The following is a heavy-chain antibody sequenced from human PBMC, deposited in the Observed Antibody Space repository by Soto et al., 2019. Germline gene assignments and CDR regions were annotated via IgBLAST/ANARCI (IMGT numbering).Heavy chain of an antibody. Sequence: GGSLRLSCAASGFTFSSYSMNWVRQAPGKGLEWVSSISSSSSYIYYADSVKGRFTISRDNAKNSLYLQMNSLRAEDTAVYYCARDLRYSGSYYPFDYCGQGTLVTVSS. CDR1: GFTFSSYS. J-gene: IGHJ4*02. V-gene: IGHV3-21*01. D-gene: IGHD1-26*01. CDR2: ISSSSSYI. CDR3: ARDLRYSGSYYPFDY.